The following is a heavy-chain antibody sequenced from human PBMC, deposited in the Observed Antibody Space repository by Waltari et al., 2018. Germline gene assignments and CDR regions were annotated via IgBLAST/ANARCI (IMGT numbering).Heavy chain of an antibody. CDR2: ISYDGSNK. Sequence: QVQLVESGGGVVQPGRSLRLSCAASGCTFSTYARPWVRQAPGKGLEWVAVISYDGSNKYYADSVKGRFTISRDNSKNTLYLQMNSLRAEDTAVYYCARLFLADVDYWGQGTLVTVSS. CDR3: ARLFLADVDY. J-gene: IGHJ4*02. V-gene: IGHV3-30-3*01. CDR1: GCTFSTYA.